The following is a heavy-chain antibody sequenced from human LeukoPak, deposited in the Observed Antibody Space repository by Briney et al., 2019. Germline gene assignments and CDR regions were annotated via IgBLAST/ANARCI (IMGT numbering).Heavy chain of an antibody. Sequence: SQTLSLTCPVSGGSISSGAYYWSWIRQPPGKGLEWIGYIYYSGRTYYNPSLKSRVTISVDTSKNQFSLKLSSVTAADTAVYYCARGGDSAEEIVVVPASDGYFDLWGRGTLVTVSS. V-gene: IGHV4-30-4*01. CDR1: GGSISSGAYY. D-gene: IGHD2-2*01. J-gene: IGHJ2*01. CDR3: ARGGDSAEEIVVVPASDGYFDL. CDR2: IYYSGRT.